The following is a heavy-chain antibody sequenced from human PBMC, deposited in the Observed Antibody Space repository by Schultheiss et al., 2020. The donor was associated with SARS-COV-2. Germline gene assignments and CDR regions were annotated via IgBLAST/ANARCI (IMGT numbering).Heavy chain of an antibody. Sequence: ASVKVSCKASGYTFTGYYMHWVRQAPGQGLEWMGGFDPEDGETIYAQKFQGRVTMTEDTSISTAYMELSRLRSDDTAVYYCARSGYFVYRGSGWYFDYWGQGTLVTVSS. J-gene: IGHJ4*02. CDR3: ARSGYFVYRGSGWYFDY. D-gene: IGHD6-19*01. CDR2: FDPEDGET. CDR1: GYTFTGYY. V-gene: IGHV1-2*02.